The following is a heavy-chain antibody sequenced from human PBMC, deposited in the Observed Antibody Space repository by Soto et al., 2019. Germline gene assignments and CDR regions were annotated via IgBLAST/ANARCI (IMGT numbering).Heavy chain of an antibody. V-gene: IGHV3-49*03. D-gene: IGHD4-17*01. CDR1: GFTFGDYA. CDR3: TRRREDYGDYYYMDV. CDR2: IRSKAYGGTT. J-gene: IGHJ6*03. Sequence: GGSLRLSCTASGFTFGDYAMSWFRQAPGKGLEWVGFIRSKAYGGTTEYAASVKGRFTISRDDSKSIAYLQMNSLKTEDTAVYYCTRRREDYGDYYYMDVWGKGTTVTVSS.